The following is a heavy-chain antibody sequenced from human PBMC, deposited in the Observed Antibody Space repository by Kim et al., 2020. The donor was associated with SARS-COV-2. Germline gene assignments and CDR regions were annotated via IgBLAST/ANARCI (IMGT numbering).Heavy chain of an antibody. J-gene: IGHJ4*02. D-gene: IGHD3-22*01. V-gene: IGHV4-30-2*04. CDR3: ARLLLSYFDY. Sequence: TCYNPSLKSRDTISVDTSKNQFSLKLSSVTAADAAVYYCARLLLSYFDYWGQGTLLTVSS. CDR2: T.